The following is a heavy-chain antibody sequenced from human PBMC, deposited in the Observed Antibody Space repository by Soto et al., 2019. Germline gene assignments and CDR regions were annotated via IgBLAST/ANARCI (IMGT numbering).Heavy chain of an antibody. Sequence: EVHLVESGGGLVQPGGSLRLSCAASGFTVSSKYMSWVRQAPGKGLEWVSLIQSGGPTYHADSVKGRFTISRDTSENTLHLQMDSLRAEDTAVYYCARDDVLCDGGRCYGVPLAVWGKGTTVTVSS. CDR1: GFTVSSKY. D-gene: IGHD2-15*01. CDR2: IQSGGPT. V-gene: IGHV3-66*01. J-gene: IGHJ6*04. CDR3: ARDDVLCDGGRCYGVPLAV.